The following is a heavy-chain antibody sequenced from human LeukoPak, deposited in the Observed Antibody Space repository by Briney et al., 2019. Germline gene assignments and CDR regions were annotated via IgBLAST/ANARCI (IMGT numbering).Heavy chain of an antibody. J-gene: IGHJ6*02. V-gene: IGHV7-4-1*02. Sequence: GASVKVSCKPSGYDFSIYTLNWVRQVPGQGPEWMGWMNTNTGKVTYAQDFRGRFVFSFDSSVSTAYLEITSLQAADTAVYYCAREEGGLDVWGQGTTVIVSS. CDR3: AREEGGLDV. CDR2: MNTNTGKV. CDR1: GYDFSIYT.